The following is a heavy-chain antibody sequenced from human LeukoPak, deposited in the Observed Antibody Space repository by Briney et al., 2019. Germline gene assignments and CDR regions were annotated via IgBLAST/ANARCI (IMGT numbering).Heavy chain of an antibody. Sequence: GGSLRLSCAASGFTVSSNYMSWVRQAPGKGLEWVSSISSSSSYIYYADSVKGRFTISRDNAKNSLYLQMNSLRAEDTAVYYCARERSRGYSSNWFDPWGQGTLVTVSS. J-gene: IGHJ5*02. V-gene: IGHV3-21*01. D-gene: IGHD6-13*01. CDR1: GFTVSSNY. CDR3: ARERSRGYSSNWFDP. CDR2: ISSSSSYI.